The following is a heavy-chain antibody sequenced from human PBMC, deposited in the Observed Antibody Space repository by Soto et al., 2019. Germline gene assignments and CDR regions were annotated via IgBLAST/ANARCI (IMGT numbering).Heavy chain of an antibody. V-gene: IGHV4-4*02. J-gene: IGHJ4*02. CDR1: GDSISNSNW. D-gene: IGHD1-26*01. CDR2: IYHTGST. CDR3: AHRPIVGAAI. Sequence: QVQLQESGPGLVKPSGTLSLTSGVFGDSISNSNWWTWVRQPPGKGLEWIGEIYHTGSTNYNSSLMSRVTISLDKPNNQFSPKLSSVTAADTAVYYCAHRPIVGAAIWGQGTLVIFSS.